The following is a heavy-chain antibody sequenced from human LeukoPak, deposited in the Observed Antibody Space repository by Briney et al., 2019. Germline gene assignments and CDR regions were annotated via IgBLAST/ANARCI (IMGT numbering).Heavy chain of an antibody. CDR3: ARGGIKGVLSAARLFDI. J-gene: IGHJ3*02. V-gene: IGHV1-46*01. Sequence: ASVKVSCKASGYTFTSYYMHWVRQAPGQGLEWMGIINPSGGSTSYAQKFQGRVTMTRDMSTSIVYMELSSLRSEDTAVYYCARGGIKGVLSAARLFDIWGQGTMVTVSS. CDR2: INPSGGST. CDR1: GYTFTSYY. D-gene: IGHD6-13*01.